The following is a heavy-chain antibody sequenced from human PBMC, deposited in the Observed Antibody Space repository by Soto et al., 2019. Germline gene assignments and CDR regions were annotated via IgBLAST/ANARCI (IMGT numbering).Heavy chain of an antibody. CDR2: ISYDGSNK. CDR3: ASGYGTVNWFDP. V-gene: IGHV3-30-3*01. J-gene: IGHJ5*02. CDR1: GFTFSSYA. Sequence: QVQLVESGGGVVQPGRSLRLSCAASGFTFSSYAMHWVRQAPGKGLEWVAVISYDGSNKYYADSVKGRFTISRDNSKNTLYLQMNSLNAEDPAVYYCASGYGTVNWFDPWGQGTLVTVSS. D-gene: IGHD5-18*01.